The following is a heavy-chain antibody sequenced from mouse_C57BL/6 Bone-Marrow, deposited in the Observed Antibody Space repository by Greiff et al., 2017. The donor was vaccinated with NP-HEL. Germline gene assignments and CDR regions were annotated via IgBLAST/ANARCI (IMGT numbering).Heavy chain of an antibody. CDR3: ARKGAYYDVPYFDY. J-gene: IGHJ2*01. V-gene: IGHV1-80*01. Sequence: QVQLQPSGAELVKPGASVKISCKASGYAFSSYWMNWVKQRPGKGLEWIGQIYPGDGDTNYNGKFKGKATLTADKSSSTAYMQLSSLTSEDSAVYFCARKGAYYDVPYFDYWGQGTTLTVSS. D-gene: IGHD2-4*01. CDR1: GYAFSSYW. CDR2: IYPGDGDT.